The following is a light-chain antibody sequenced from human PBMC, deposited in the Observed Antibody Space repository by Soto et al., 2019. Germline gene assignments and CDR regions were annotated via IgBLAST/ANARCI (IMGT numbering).Light chain of an antibody. CDR1: SGDIGTYYL. CDR3: CSYAGRSTVI. Sequence: QSALTQPASVSGSPGQSITISCTGTSGDIGTYYLVSWYQQHPGRAPKLIIFEGNKRPSGVSNRFSASKSVNTASLAISGLQAEDEADYHCCSYAGRSTVICGGGTKLTVL. CDR2: EGN. J-gene: IGLJ2*01. V-gene: IGLV2-23*01.